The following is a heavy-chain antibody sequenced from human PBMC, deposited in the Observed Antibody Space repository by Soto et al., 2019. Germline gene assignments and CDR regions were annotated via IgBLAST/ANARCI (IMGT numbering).Heavy chain of an antibody. J-gene: IGHJ4*02. V-gene: IGHV3-7*04. CDR1: GFTFSQHW. CDR2: IAPEGRGK. CDR3: VRDRDWAKDY. Sequence: EVQLVESGGALVQPGESLRLSCAASGFTFSQHWMFWARHFPGRGLEWVANIAPEGRGKYYMESVKGRFTISRDNAKNSLSLQMNSLRVEDTGIYYCVRDRDWAKDYWGQGTLVTVSS. D-gene: IGHD3-9*01.